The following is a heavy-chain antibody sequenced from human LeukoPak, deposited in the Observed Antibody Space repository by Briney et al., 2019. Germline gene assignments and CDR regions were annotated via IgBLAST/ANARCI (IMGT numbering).Heavy chain of an antibody. CDR3: ALLWFGELWTKDY. Sequence: GASVKVSCKASGYSFTDYYMHWVRQAPGQGLEWMGRINPKRGGTNNAQKFQGRVTLTRDTSISTAHMELSRLTSDDTAVYYCALLWFGELWTKDYWGQGTLVTVSS. CDR2: INPKRGGT. V-gene: IGHV1-2*06. D-gene: IGHD3-10*01. J-gene: IGHJ4*02. CDR1: GYSFTDYY.